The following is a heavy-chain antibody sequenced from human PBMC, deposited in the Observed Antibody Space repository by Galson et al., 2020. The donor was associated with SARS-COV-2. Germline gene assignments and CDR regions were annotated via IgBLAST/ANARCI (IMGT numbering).Heavy chain of an antibody. CDR2: INPNSGNT. CDR1: GYTFTSHD. V-gene: IGHV1-8*01. J-gene: IGHJ5*02. CDR3: ARGSAYFDFWRVYYTGWFDP. Sequence: ASVKVSCKASGYTFTSHDINWVRQATGQGPEWMGWINPNSGNTGYAQKFQGRITMTTYSSTNTAYLELSSLRSDDTAVYYCARGSAYFDFWRVYYTGWFDPWGQGTLVTVSS. D-gene: IGHD3-3*01.